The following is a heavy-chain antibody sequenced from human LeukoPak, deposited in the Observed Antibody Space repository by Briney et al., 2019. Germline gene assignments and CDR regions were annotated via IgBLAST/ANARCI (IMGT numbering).Heavy chain of an antibody. D-gene: IGHD2-15*01. V-gene: IGHV3-23*01. Sequence: GGSLRLSCAASGFTFSGSGMSWVRQAPGKELEWISSSGDSDGSTYYADSLKGRFTISRDNSKNTLYLQMNSLRAEDTAVYYCAKGGCRGTCNPLAYWGQGALVTVS. CDR1: GFTFSGSG. J-gene: IGHJ4*02. CDR3: AKGGCRGTCNPLAY. CDR2: SGDSDGST.